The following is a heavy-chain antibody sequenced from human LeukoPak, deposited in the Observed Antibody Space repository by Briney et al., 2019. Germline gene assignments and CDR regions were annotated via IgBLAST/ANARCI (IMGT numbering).Heavy chain of an antibody. V-gene: IGHV1-2*02. CDR2: INPSSGAT. Sequence: PWASVKVSCKASGYTFTDYYMHWVRQAPGQGLEWMGWINPSSGATNYAQKLQGRVTMTSDTSISTAYLELSRLRSDDTAFYYCARGSKPGYTYGGGYWGQGTLVTVSS. CDR3: ARGSKPGYTYGGGY. J-gene: IGHJ4*02. D-gene: IGHD2-21*01. CDR1: GYTFTDYY.